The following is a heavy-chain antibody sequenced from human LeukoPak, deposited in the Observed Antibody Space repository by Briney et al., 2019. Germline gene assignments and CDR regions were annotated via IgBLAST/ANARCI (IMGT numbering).Heavy chain of an antibody. J-gene: IGHJ4*02. CDR3: ARSHGDYEIFDY. CDR2: IYHSGST. Sequence: SQTLSLTCTVSGGSISSGGYYWSWIRQHPGKGLEWIGYIYHSGSTYYNPSLKSRVTISVDRSKNQFSLKLSSVTAADTAVYYCARSHGDYEIFDYWGQGTLVTVSS. CDR1: GGSISSGGYY. V-gene: IGHV4-30-2*01. D-gene: IGHD4-17*01.